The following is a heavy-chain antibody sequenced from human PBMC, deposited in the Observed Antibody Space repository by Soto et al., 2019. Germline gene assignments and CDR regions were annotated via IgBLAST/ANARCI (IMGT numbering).Heavy chain of an antibody. J-gene: IGHJ4*02. CDR3: ARVISVLRYFDWFGYYFDY. D-gene: IGHD3-9*01. Sequence: EVQLVESGGGLVQPGGSLRLSCAASGFTFSSYWMSWVRQAPGKGLEWVANIKQDGSEKYYVDSVKGRFTISRDNAKNSLYLQKNSLRAEDTAVYYCARVISVLRYFDWFGYYFDYWGQGTLVTVSS. CDR1: GFTFSSYW. V-gene: IGHV3-7*01. CDR2: IKQDGSEK.